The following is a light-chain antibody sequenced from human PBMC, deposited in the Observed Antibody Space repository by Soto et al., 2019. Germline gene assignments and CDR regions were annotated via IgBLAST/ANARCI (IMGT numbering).Light chain of an antibody. V-gene: IGKV3-15*01. CDR3: QQYNTWQPKMA. J-gene: IGKJ1*01. CDR1: QSVSSD. Sequence: VVTQSPATLSVFPGETATLSCRASQSVSSDLAWYQQRPGQAPRLLIYGASTRATGIPARFRGSGSGTEFRLTISSLQSEDLATYYCQQYNTWQPKMAFGRGTKVEIK. CDR2: GAS.